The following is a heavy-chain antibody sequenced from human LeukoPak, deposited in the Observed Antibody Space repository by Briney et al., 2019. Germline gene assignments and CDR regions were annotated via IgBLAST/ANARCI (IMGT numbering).Heavy chain of an antibody. V-gene: IGHV4-39*07. Sequence: PSETLSLTCTVSGGSISSSSYYWGWIRQPPGKGLEWIGSIYYSGSTYYNPSLKSRVTISVDTSKNQFSLKLSSVTAAGTAVYFCARAGGGTYYFDFWGQGTLVTVSS. J-gene: IGHJ4*02. CDR1: GGSISSSSYY. CDR3: ARAGGGTYYFDF. CDR2: IYYSGST. D-gene: IGHD1-26*01.